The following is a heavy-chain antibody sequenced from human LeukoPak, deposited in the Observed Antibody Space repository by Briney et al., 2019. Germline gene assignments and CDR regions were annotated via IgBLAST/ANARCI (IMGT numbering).Heavy chain of an antibody. CDR1: GDSISSYY. CDR2: IYYSGST. D-gene: IGHD2-15*01. V-gene: IGHV4-59*01. CDR3: ARGEGGPFDY. J-gene: IGHJ4*02. Sequence: SETLSLTCTVSGDSISSYYWSWIRQPPGKGLEWIGYIYYSGSTNYNPSLKSRVTISVDTSTNQFSLKLSSVTAADTAVYYCARGEGGPFDYWGQGTLVTVSS.